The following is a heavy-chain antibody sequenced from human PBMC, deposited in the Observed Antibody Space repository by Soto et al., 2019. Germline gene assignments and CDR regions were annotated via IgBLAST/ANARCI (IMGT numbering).Heavy chain of an antibody. CDR3: ATDLAMATINHSNDSGMRV. D-gene: IGHD5-12*01. V-gene: IGHV3-66*01. J-gene: IGHJ6*02. CDR2: IYSGGST. CDR1: GFTVSSNY. Sequence: GGSLRLSCAASGFTVSSNYMSWVRQAPGKGLEWVSVIYSGGSTYYADSVKGRFTISRDNSKNTLYLQMNSLRAEDTAVYYCATDLAMATINHSNDSGMRVWGQGNTVTV.